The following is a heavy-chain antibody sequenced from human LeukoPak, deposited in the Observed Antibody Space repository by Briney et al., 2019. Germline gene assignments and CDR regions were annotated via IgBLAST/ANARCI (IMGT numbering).Heavy chain of an antibody. Sequence: SETLSLTCSVSGDSVSSSPYYWGWIRQPPGKGLEWIGNTFSTSTLYNASLRSRVTILVDTSKNQFSLRLTSATAADTAIYYCARYKFHNYFDPWGQGTLVVVSS. D-gene: IGHD5-24*01. J-gene: IGHJ5*02. V-gene: IGHV4-61*01. CDR2: TFSTST. CDR1: GDSVSSSPYY. CDR3: ARYKFHNYFDP.